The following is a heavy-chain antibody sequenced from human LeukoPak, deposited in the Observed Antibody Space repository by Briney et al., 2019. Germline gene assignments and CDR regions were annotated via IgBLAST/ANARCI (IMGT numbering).Heavy chain of an antibody. CDR2: INPNSGGT. Sequence: ASVKVSCKASGYTFTGYYMHWVRQAPGQGLEWMGWINPNSGGTNYAQKFQGRVTMTRDTSISTAYMELSRLRSDDTAVYYCARDRRYYYYYYYMDVWGKGTTVTISS. J-gene: IGHJ6*03. V-gene: IGHV1-2*02. CDR1: GYTFTGYY. CDR3: ARDRRYYYYYYYMDV.